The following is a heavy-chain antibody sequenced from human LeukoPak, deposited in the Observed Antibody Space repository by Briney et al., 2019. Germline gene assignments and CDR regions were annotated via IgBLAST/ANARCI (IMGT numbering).Heavy chain of an antibody. CDR1: GYTFTDYY. V-gene: IGHV1-2*02. Sequence: ASVRVSCKASGYTFTDYYMHWVRQAPGQGLEWMGWINPNSGGTKYAQKFQGRVTMTRDTSISTAYMELSSLRADDTAFYYCARGVLLWFGPSGGWGQVTLVTVSS. CDR3: ARGVLLWFGPSGG. CDR2: INPNSGGT. D-gene: IGHD3-10*01. J-gene: IGHJ4*02.